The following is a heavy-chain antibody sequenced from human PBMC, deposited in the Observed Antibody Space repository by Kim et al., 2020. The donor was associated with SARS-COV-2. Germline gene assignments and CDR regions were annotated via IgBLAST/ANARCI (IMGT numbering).Heavy chain of an antibody. D-gene: IGHD6-13*01. J-gene: IGHJ5*02. CDR3: ARPSIYSSSWYWGFDP. CDR1: GFTFSSYA. V-gene: IGHV3-30-3*01. Sequence: GGSLRLSCAASGFTFSSYAMHWVRQAPGKGLEWVAVISYDGSNKYYADSVKGRFTISRDNSKNTLYLQMNSLRAEDTAVYYCARPSIYSSSWYWGFDPWGQGTLVTVSS. CDR2: ISYDGSNK.